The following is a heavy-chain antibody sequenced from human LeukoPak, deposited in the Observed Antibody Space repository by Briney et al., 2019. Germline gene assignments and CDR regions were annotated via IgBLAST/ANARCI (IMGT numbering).Heavy chain of an antibody. CDR3: ARERLSYGSGSSAD. J-gene: IGHJ4*02. CDR1: GFTFSSYE. V-gene: IGHV3-21*01. D-gene: IGHD3-10*01. CDR2: ISSSSSYI. Sequence: GGSLRLSCAASGFTFSSYEMNWVRQAPGKGLEWVSSISSSSSYIYYADSVKGRFTISRDNAKNSLYLQMNSLRAEDTAVYYCARERLSYGSGSSADWGQGTLVTVSS.